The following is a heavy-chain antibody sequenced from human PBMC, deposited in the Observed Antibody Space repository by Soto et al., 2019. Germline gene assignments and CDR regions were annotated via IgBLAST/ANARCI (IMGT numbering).Heavy chain of an antibody. Sequence: SETLSLTCSVSGGSISSSSYYWGWIRQPPGKGLEWIGGIYYSGSIYYNPSLKSRVTISVDTSKNQFSLNLSSVTAAETAVYYCARQSSGWYNWFDPWGQGTLVTVSS. CDR3: ARQSSGWYNWFDP. CDR1: GGSISSSSYY. D-gene: IGHD6-19*01. CDR2: IYYSGSI. J-gene: IGHJ5*02. V-gene: IGHV4-39*01.